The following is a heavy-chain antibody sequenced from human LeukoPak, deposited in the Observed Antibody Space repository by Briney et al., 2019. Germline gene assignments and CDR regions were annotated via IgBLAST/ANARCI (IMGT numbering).Heavy chain of an antibody. V-gene: IGHV3-33*01. D-gene: IGHD2-15*01. J-gene: IGHJ4*02. CDR1: GFTLSTYG. CDR3: ARGPDCSGGGCYFDGDGYYFDY. CDR2: IWYDGSNK. Sequence: PGGSLRLSCAASGFTLSTYGMHWVRQAPGKGLEWVAVIWYDGSNKYYADSVKGRFTISRDNSKNTLHLQMNSLRAEDTAVYYCARGPDCSGGGCYFDGDGYYFDYWGQGTLVTVSS.